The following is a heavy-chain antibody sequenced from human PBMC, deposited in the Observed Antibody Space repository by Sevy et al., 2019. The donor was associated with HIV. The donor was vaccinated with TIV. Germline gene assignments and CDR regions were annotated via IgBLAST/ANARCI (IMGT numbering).Heavy chain of an antibody. CDR1: GFTFSSHS. CDR2: ISSSSNYI. J-gene: IGHJ6*02. V-gene: IGHV3-21*01. CDR3: ARDPGYCSGGSCYSGYYYGMDV. Sequence: GESLKISCAASGFTFSSHSMNWVRQAPGKGLEWVSSISSSSNYIYYEDSVKGRFTISRDNAKNSLYLQMNSLRAEDTAVYYCARDPGYCSGGSCYSGYYYGMDVWGQGTTVTVSS. D-gene: IGHD2-15*01.